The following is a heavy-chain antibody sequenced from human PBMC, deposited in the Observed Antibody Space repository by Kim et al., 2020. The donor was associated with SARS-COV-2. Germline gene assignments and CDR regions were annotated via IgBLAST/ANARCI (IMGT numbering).Heavy chain of an antibody. CDR3: ARPEYGDYGYYFDY. V-gene: IGHV5-51*01. Sequence: SPSFQGQVTISADKSISTAYLQWSSLKASDTAMYYCARPEYGDYGYYFDYWGQGTLVTVSS. D-gene: IGHD4-17*01. J-gene: IGHJ4*02.